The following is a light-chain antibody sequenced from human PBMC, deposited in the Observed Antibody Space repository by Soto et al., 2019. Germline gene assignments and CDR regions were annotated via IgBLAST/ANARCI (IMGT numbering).Light chain of an antibody. CDR1: SSNIGAGYP. V-gene: IGLV1-40*01. CDR2: G. J-gene: IGLJ3*02. Sequence: QSVLTQPPSVSGAPGQRVTISCTGSSSNIGAGYPVHWYQQLPGTAPHLLVAGNRPSGVPARFSVSKSGASASLAITGLQAEDEADYYGHSSHSSLSPRWGFGGGTQLTVL. CDR3: HSSHSSLSPRWG.